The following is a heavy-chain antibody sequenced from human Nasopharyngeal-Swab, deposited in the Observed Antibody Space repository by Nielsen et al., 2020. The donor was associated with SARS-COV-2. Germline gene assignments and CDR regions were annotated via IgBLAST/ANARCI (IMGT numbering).Heavy chain of an antibody. V-gene: IGHV1-24*01. Sequence: ASVKVSCKVSGYTLTELPMHWVRQAPAKGLEWMGGFDSEDGETIYAQKFQGRVTMTEDTSTDTAYMELSSLRSEDTAVYYCATDDVKNYYDSSGYSLDYWGQGTLVTVSS. J-gene: IGHJ4*02. D-gene: IGHD3-22*01. CDR2: FDSEDGET. CDR3: ATDDVKNYYDSSGYSLDY. CDR1: GYTLTELP.